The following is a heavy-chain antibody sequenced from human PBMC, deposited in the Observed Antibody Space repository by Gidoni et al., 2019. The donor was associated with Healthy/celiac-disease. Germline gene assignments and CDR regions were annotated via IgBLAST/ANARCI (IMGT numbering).Heavy chain of an antibody. Sequence: ISSYYWSWIRQPPGKGLEWIGYIYYSGSTNYNPSLKSRVTISVDTSKNQFSLKLRAVTAAYTAVYYCARAVKVYYDSSDYYNWFDHWGQGTLVNVSS. D-gene: IGHD3-22*01. CDR1: ISSYY. CDR2: IYYSGST. J-gene: IGHJ5*02. CDR3: ARAVKVYYDSSDYYNWFDH. V-gene: IGHV4-59*01.